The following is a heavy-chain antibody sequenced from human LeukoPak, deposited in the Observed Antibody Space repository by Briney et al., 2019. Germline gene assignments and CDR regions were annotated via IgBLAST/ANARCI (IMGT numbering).Heavy chain of an antibody. J-gene: IGHJ3*02. CDR3: AREPGYCSGGSCYSDAFDI. Sequence: SGTLSLTCAVSGGSSSSSNWWSWVRLPPGKGLEWIGEIYHSGSTNYNPSLKSRVTISVDKSKNQFSLKLSSVTAADTAVYYCAREPGYCSGGSCYSDAFDIWGQGTMVTVSS. D-gene: IGHD2-15*01. V-gene: IGHV4-4*02. CDR2: IYHSGST. CDR1: GGSSSSSNW.